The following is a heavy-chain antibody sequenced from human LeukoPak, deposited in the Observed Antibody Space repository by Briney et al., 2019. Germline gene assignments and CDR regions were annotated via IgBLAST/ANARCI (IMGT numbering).Heavy chain of an antibody. J-gene: IGHJ3*02. V-gene: IGHV3-9*01. Sequence: YGXXWVRHAPXKGLEWVSGISWNSGSRGYADSVKGRFTISRDNAKNSLYLQMNSLRAEDTALYYCAKAFQAWDYGDAFDIWGQGTMVTVSS. CDR3: AKAFQAWDYGDAFDI. CDR2: ISWNSGSR. D-gene: IGHD4-17*01. CDR1: YG.